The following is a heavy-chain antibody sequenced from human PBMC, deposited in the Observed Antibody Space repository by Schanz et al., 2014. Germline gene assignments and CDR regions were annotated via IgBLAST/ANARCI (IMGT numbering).Heavy chain of an antibody. D-gene: IGHD3-10*01. CDR2: IGNGGVTI. J-gene: IGHJ4*02. CDR3: ARIGGSVFDY. CDR1: GFTFSSYA. V-gene: IGHV3-48*04. Sequence: EVQLVESGGGLVQPGGSLRLSCAASGFTFSSYAMSWVHQAPGRGLEWVSYIGNGGVTIYYADSVKGRFTISRDNSKNPLYLQMNSLRAEDTAVYYCARIGGSVFDYWAQGTLVTVSA.